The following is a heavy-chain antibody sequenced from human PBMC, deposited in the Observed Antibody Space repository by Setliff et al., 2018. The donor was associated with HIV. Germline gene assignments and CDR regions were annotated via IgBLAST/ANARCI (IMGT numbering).Heavy chain of an antibody. V-gene: IGHV1-69*05. J-gene: IGHJ4*02. CDR3: ARDHDSSAYTYFDY. Sequence: SVKVSCKASGGTFSSYAISWVRQAPAQGLEWMGGIIPIFGTANYAQKFQGRVTITTDESTSTAYMELSSLRSEDTAVYYCARDHDSSAYTYFDYWGQGTLVTVSS. CDR2: IIPIFGTA. D-gene: IGHD3-22*01. CDR1: GGTFSSYA.